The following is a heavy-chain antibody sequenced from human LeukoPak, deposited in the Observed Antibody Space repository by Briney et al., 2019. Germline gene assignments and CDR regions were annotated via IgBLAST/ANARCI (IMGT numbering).Heavy chain of an antibody. CDR2: INPNSGGT. Sequence: GASVKVSCKASGYTFTGYYMHWVRQAPGQGLEWMGLINPNSGGTNYAQKFQGRVTMTRDTSISTAYMELSRLRSDDTAVYYCARVFGVVIKSLGYWGQGTLVTVSS. CDR3: ARVFGVVIKSLGY. CDR1: GYTFTGYY. D-gene: IGHD3-3*01. V-gene: IGHV1-2*06. J-gene: IGHJ4*02.